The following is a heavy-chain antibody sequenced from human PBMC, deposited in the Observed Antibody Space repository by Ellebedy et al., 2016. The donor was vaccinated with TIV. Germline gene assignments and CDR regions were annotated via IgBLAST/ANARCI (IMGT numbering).Heavy chain of an antibody. CDR3: ARHELGSNAAFDS. D-gene: IGHD6-13*01. J-gene: IGHJ4*02. CDR2: IDPSDPRGSYT. V-gene: IGHV5-10-1*01. CDR1: GYNYILYW. Sequence: GGSLRLXCKGSGYNYILYWISWVRQMPGKGLEWMGRIDPSDPRGSYTTYSPSFQGRVTISVDKSMSTAYLQWSSLKASDTAMYYCARHELGSNAAFDSWGQGTVVTVSP.